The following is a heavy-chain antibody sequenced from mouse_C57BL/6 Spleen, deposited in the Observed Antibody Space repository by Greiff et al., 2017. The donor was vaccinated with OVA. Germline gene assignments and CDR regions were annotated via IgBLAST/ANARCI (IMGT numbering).Heavy chain of an antibody. V-gene: IGHV5-9*01. CDR2: ISGGGGNT. Sequence: EVQGVESGGGLVKPGGSLKLSCAASGFTFSSYTMSWVRQTPEKRLEWVATISGGGGNTYYPDSVKGRFTISRDNAKNTLYLQMSSLRSEDTALYYCARESNYAMDYWGQGTTVTVSS. J-gene: IGHJ4*01. D-gene: IGHD5-1*01. CDR3: ARESNYAMDY. CDR1: GFTFSSYT.